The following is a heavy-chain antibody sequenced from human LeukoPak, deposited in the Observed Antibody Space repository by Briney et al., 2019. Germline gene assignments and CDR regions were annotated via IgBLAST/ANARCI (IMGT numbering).Heavy chain of an antibody. CDR2: ISGSGGST. CDR1: GFTFSSYA. V-gene: IGHV3-23*01. Sequence: PGGSLRLSCAASGFTFSSYAMSWVSQAPGKGLEWVSAISGSGGSTYYADSVKGRFTISRDNSKNTLYLQMNSLRAEDTAVYYCAKDLGYSSSFVFYYGMDVWGQGTTVTVSS. D-gene: IGHD6-13*01. CDR3: AKDLGYSSSFVFYYGMDV. J-gene: IGHJ6*02.